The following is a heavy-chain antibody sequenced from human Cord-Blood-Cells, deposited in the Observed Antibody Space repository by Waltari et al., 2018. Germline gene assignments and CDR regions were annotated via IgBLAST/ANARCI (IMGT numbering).Heavy chain of an antibody. Sequence: QVQLQESGPGLVKPSETLSLTCTVSGGSISRYYWSGIRQPAGKGLEWIGRIYTSGSTNYNPSLKSRVTMSVDTSKNQFSLKLSSVTAADTAVYYCARVGSIAAAGDAFDIWGQGTMVTVSS. V-gene: IGHV4-4*07. J-gene: IGHJ3*02. CDR1: GGSISRYY. D-gene: IGHD6-13*01. CDR3: ARVGSIAAAGDAFDI. CDR2: IYTSGST.